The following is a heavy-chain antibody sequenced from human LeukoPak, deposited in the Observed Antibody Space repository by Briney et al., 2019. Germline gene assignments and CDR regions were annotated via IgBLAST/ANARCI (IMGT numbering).Heavy chain of an antibody. CDR1: GFTFSSYE. V-gene: IGHV3-48*03. J-gene: IGHJ5*02. CDR2: ISSSSSTI. D-gene: IGHD2-15*01. CDR3: ARNPRIVVAAPEDWFDP. Sequence: GGSLRLSCAASGFTFSSYEMNWVRQAPGKGLEWVSYISSSSSTIYYADSVKGRFTISRDNAKNSLYLQMNSLRAEDTAVYYCARNPRIVVAAPEDWFDPWGQGTLVTVSS.